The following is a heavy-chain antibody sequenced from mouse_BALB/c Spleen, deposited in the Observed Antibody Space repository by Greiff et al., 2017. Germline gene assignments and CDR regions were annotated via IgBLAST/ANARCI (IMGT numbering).Heavy chain of an antibody. V-gene: IGHV5-6-3*01. CDR1: GFTFSSYG. Sequence: DVKLVESGGGLVQPGGSLKLSCAASGFTFSSYGMSWVRQTPDKRLELVATINSNGGSTYYPDSVKGRFTISRDNAKNTLYLQMSSLKSEDTAMYYCARDDEAMDYWGQGTSVTVSS. CDR3: ARDDEAMDY. J-gene: IGHJ4*01. CDR2: INSNGGST. D-gene: IGHD2-3*01.